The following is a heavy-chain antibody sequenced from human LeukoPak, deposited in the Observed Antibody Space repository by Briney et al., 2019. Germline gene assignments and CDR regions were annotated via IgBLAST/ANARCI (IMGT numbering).Heavy chain of an antibody. V-gene: IGHV3-21*01. CDR3: ARELKQYCSITSCPNWFDP. D-gene: IGHD2-2*01. J-gene: IGHJ5*02. CDR2: ISSSSSYI. CDR1: GFTFSSYS. Sequence: GGSLRLSCAASGFTFSSYSMNWVRQAPGKGLVWVSSISSSSSYIYYADSVKGRFTISRDNAKNSLYLQMNSLRAEDTAVYYCARELKQYCSITSCPNWFDPWGQGTLVTVSS.